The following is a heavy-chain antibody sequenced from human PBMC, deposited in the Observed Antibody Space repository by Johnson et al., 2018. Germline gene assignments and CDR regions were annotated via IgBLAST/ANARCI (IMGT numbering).Heavy chain of an antibody. CDR2: ISSSSSYI. D-gene: IGHD4-17*01. CDR3: ARSQSAYYGDYVGAEYFQH. Sequence: EVQLLESGGGLVQPGRSLRLSCAASGFTFDDYAMHWVRQAPGKGLEWVSSISSSSSYIHYADSLKGRFTISRDNDKNSLYLQMNSLRAEDTAVYYCARSQSAYYGDYVGAEYFQHWGQGTLVTVSS. V-gene: IGHV3-21*01. J-gene: IGHJ1*01. CDR1: GFTFDDYA.